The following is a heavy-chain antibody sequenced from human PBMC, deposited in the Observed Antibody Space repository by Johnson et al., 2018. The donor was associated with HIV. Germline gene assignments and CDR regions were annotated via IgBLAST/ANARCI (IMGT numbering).Heavy chain of an antibody. D-gene: IGHD4-23*01. CDR3: ARESRTTVVIRGGAFDI. CDR1: GFLFSRYA. J-gene: IGHJ3*02. V-gene: IGHV3-30*04. Sequence: QVQLVESGGGVVRPGGSLRLSCVASGFLFSRYAMHWVRQAPGKGLEWVAVISYDGSNKYYADSVKGRFTISRDNSKNTLYLQMNSLSAEDTAVYYCARESRTTVVIRGGAFDIWCQGTMVTVSS. CDR2: ISYDGSNK.